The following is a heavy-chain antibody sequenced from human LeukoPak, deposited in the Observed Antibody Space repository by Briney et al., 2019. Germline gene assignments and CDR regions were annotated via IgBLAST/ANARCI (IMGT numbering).Heavy chain of an antibody. V-gene: IGHV5-51*01. CDR3: ARSMAVAGTCFDY. D-gene: IGHD6-19*01. Sequence: GESLKISCKGSGYSFTSYWIGWVRQLPGKGLEWMGIIYPGDSDTRYSPSFQGQVTISADKSISTAYLQWSSLKASDTAMYYCARSMAVAGTCFDYWGQGTLVTVSS. CDR2: IYPGDSDT. J-gene: IGHJ4*02. CDR1: GYSFTSYW.